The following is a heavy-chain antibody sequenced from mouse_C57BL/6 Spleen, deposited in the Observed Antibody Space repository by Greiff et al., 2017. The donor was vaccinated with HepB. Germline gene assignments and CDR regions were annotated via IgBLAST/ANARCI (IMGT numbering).Heavy chain of an antibody. Sequence: VQLQQSGPGLVQPSQSLSITCTVSGFSLTSYGVHWVRQSPGKGLEWLGVIWSGGSTDYNAAFISRLSISKDNSKSQVFFKMYSLQADDTAIYYCARGGLGYAMDYWGQGTSVTVSS. CDR3: ARGGLGYAMDY. V-gene: IGHV2-2*01. J-gene: IGHJ4*01. D-gene: IGHD4-1*01. CDR1: GFSLTSYG. CDR2: IWSGGST.